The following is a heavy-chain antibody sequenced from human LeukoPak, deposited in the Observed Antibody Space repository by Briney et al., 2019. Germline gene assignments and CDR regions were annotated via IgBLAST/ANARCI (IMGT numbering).Heavy chain of an antibody. V-gene: IGHV4-4*02. CDR3: AVLVVGPFGYYYYGMDV. CDR2: IYHSGST. J-gene: IGHJ6*04. D-gene: IGHD2-2*01. Sequence: PSETLSLTCAVSGGSISSSNWRSWVRQPPGQGLEWIGEIYHSGSTNYNPSLKSRVTISVDKSKNQFSLKLSSVTAADTAVYYCAVLVVGPFGYYYYGMDVWGKGTTVTVSS. CDR1: GGSISSSNW.